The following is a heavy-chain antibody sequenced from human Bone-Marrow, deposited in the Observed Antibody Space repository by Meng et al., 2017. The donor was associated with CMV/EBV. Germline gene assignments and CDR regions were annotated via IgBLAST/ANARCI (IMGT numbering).Heavy chain of an antibody. V-gene: IGHV5-51*01. CDR2: IYPAESEI. J-gene: IGHJ5*02. CDR3: ARHGGNSGA. Sequence: GESLKISCKGSGYSFASYWIGWVRQLPGKGLEWMAIIYPAESEIRYSPSFQGQVSVSADRSTSTAYLQWSSLKASDTAMYYCARHGGNSGAWGQGTRVTGYS. D-gene: IGHD4-23*01. CDR1: GYSFASYW.